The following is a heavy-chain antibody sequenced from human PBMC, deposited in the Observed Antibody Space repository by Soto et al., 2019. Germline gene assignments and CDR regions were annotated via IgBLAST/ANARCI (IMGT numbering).Heavy chain of an antibody. CDR3: ARAIGPTLFDY. J-gene: IGHJ4*02. D-gene: IGHD3-22*01. Sequence: GGSLSLSCSASGFTFSSYDMHWVRQGPGKGLEWVSAIGTAGDTNYAGSVKGRFTISRENAKNSLYLQMNSLRAGDTAIYFCARAIGPTLFDYWGQGTLVTVSS. CDR1: GFTFSSYD. CDR2: IGTAGDT. V-gene: IGHV3-13*04.